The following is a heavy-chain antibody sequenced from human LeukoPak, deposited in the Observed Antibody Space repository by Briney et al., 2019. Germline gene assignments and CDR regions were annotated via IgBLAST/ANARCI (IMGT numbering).Heavy chain of an antibody. V-gene: IGHV1-18*01. CDR3: ARGSVVNFSPFGFDY. D-gene: IGHD4-23*01. Sequence: ASVKVSCKASGYTFTSYDINWVRQAPGQGLEWMGWISAYNGNTNYAQKLQGRVTMTTDTSTSTAYMELRSLRSDDTAVYYCARGSVVNFSPFGFDYWGQGTLVTVSS. J-gene: IGHJ4*02. CDR1: GYTFTSYD. CDR2: ISAYNGNT.